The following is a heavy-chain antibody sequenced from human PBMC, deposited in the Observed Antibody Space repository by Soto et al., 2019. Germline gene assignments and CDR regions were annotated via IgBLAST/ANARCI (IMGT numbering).Heavy chain of an antibody. D-gene: IGHD6-19*01. CDR3: AREKVAVAGPYGMDV. J-gene: IGHJ6*02. Sequence: GSLRLSCAASGFTFSSYAMHWVRQAPGKGLEWVAVISYDGSNKYYADSVKGRFTISRDNSKNTLYLQMNSLRAEDTAVYYCAREKVAVAGPYGMDVWGQGTTVTVSS. CDR2: ISYDGSNK. CDR1: GFTFSSYA. V-gene: IGHV3-30-3*01.